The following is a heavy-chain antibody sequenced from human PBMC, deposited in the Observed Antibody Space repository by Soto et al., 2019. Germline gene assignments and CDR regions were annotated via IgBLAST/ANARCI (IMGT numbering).Heavy chain of an antibody. V-gene: IGHV3-30-3*01. CDR1: GFTFSSYA. J-gene: IGHJ4*02. Sequence: GGSLRLCCAASGFTFSSYAMHWVRQAPGKGLEWVAVISYDGSNKYYADSVKGRLTISRDNSKNTLYLQMNSLRAEDTAVYYCARAPAKGATTLDYWGQGTLVTVSS. CDR2: ISYDGSNK. CDR3: ARAPAKGATTLDY. D-gene: IGHD1-26*01.